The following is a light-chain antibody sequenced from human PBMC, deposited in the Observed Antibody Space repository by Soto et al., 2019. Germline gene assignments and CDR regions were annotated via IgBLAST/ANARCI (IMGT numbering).Light chain of an antibody. CDR2: AAS. J-gene: IGKJ5*01. Sequence: DIPLSKSASTLSAYVRHRVSINCRASQGISSWLAWYQQKPGKAPKLLIYAASSLQSGVPSRFSGSGSGTDFTLTISSLQPEDFAPYYCQQYYSYPITFGQGTRLEI. CDR1: QGISSW. V-gene: IGKV1D-16*01. CDR3: QQYYSYPIT.